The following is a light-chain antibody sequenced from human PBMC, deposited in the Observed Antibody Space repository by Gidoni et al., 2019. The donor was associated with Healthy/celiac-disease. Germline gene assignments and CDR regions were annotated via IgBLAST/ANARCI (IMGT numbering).Light chain of an antibody. V-gene: IGKV2-28*01. CDR1: QSTLHSNGYNY. CDR2: LGS. Sequence: DIVMTQSPLSLPVTPGEPASISCRSSQSTLHSNGYNYLDCYLQTPGQSPQLLIYLGSNRSSGVPDRFSGSGSGTDFTLKISRVEAEDVGVYYCMQALQTPLTFXGXTKVEIK. CDR3: MQALQTPLT. J-gene: IGKJ4*01.